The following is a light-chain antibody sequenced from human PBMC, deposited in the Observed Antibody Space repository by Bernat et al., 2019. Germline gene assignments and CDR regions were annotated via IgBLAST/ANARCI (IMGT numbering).Light chain of an antibody. V-gene: IGKV3-11*01. J-gene: IGKJ2*01. CDR1: QSVSSY. CDR2: DAS. CDR3: QQRSNWPRT. Sequence: EIVLTQSPATLSLSPGERATLSCRASQSVSSYLAWYQQKPGQAPRLLIYDASNRATGIPARFSGSRSGTDVTLTISSLEPEDVAVYYCQQRSNWPRTFSQGTKLEIK.